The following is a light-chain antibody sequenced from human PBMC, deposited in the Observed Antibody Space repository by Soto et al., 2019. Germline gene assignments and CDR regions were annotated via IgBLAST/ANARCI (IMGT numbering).Light chain of an antibody. V-gene: IGLV2-8*01. CDR3: SSYAGSHVV. J-gene: IGLJ2*01. CDR2: EVS. CDR1: SNDVGGYRY. Sequence: QSALTQPPSASGSPGQSVTISCTGTSNDVGGYRYVSWYQQHPGKAPKLMIYEVSKRPSGVPNRFSGSKSGNTASLTGSGLQAEDEADYYCSSYAGSHVVFGGGTKLTVL.